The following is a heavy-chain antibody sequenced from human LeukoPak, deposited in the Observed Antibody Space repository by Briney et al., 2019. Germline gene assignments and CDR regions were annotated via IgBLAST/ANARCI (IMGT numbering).Heavy chain of an antibody. V-gene: IGHV3-74*01. J-gene: IGHJ4*01. D-gene: IGHD6-6*01. CDR2: ISGDGSVT. CDR3: ARYSSSSGGASYYLDY. CDR1: GFTLRNYW. Sequence: PGGSLRLSCTGSGFTLRNYWMHWVRQVSGKQLVWVSRISGDGSVTNYADSVQGRFTISRDNAENILYLQINNLRSEDTAVYYCARYSSSSGGASYYLDYWGHGTLVTVSS.